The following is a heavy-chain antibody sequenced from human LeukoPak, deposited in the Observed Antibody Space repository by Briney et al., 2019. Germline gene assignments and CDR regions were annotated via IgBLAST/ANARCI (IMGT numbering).Heavy chain of an antibody. CDR2: ISSSSSTT. J-gene: IGHJ4*02. Sequence: PGGSLRLSCAASGFTFSSYSMNWVRQAPGKGLEWVSYISSSSSTTYYADSVKGRFTISRDNSKNTLYLQMNSLRAEDTAVYYCARRAYYYDSSGYYNDHWGQGALVTVSS. CDR1: GFTFSSYS. V-gene: IGHV3-48*01. CDR3: ARRAYYYDSSGYYNDH. D-gene: IGHD3-22*01.